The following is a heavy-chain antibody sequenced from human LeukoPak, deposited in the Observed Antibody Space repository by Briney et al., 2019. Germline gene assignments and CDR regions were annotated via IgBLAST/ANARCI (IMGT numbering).Heavy chain of an antibody. CDR1: GYTFTSSG. CDR2: ISAYNGNT. D-gene: IGHD3-10*01. CDR3: ARALGSGSYYKGTHFDY. J-gene: IGHJ4*02. V-gene: IGHV1-18*01. Sequence: GASVKVSCKASGYTFTSSGISWVRQAPGQGLEWMGWISAYNGNTNYAQKLQGRVTMTTDTSTSTAYMELRSLRSDDTAVYYCARALGSGSYYKGTHFDYWGQGTLVTVSS.